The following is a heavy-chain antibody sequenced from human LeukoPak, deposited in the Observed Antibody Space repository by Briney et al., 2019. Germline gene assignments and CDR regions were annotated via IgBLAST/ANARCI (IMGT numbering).Heavy chain of an antibody. CDR3: ARETTLDDYSNY. CDR1: GFTVSSNY. CDR2: IYSGGST. D-gene: IGHD4-11*01. Sequence: GGSLRLSCAASGFTVSSNYMSWVRQAPGKGLEWVSVIYSGGSTYYADSVKGRFTISRDNSKNTLYLQMNSLRAEDTAVYYCARETTLDDYSNYWGQGTLVTVSS. V-gene: IGHV3-53*01. J-gene: IGHJ4*02.